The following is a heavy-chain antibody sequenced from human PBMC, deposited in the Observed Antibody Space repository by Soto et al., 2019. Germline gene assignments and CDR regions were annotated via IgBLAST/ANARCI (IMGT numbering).Heavy chain of an antibody. J-gene: IGHJ4*02. CDR2: IYSGGST. CDR1: GFTVSSNY. V-gene: IGHV3-66*01. CDR3: ARRRSSKGNSSSWYGVDY. D-gene: IGHD6-13*01. Sequence: GGSLRLSCAASGFTVSSNYMSWVRQAPGKGLEWVSVIYSGGSTYYADSVKGRFTISRDNSKNTLYLQMNSLRAEDTAVYYCARRRSSKGNSSSWYGVDYWGQGTLVTVSS.